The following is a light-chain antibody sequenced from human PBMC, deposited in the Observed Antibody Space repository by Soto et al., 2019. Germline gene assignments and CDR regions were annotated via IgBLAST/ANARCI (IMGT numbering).Light chain of an antibody. CDR1: QSASSNY. Sequence: VLAPSPSTLSVSPGERAPLSCRASQSASSNYLAWYQRKPGQAPRLLIYGASSRATGIPDRLSGSGSGTDFTLTISRLEPEDFAVYYCQLYGNSSITFGQGTRWRL. V-gene: IGKV3-20*01. CDR3: QLYGNSSIT. CDR2: GAS. J-gene: IGKJ5*01.